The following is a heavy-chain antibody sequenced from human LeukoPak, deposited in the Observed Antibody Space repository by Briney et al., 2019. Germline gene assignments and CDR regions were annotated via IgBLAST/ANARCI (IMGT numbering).Heavy chain of an antibody. J-gene: IGHJ5*02. Sequence: GGSLRLSCVASGFPFSSYAMGWVRQAPGKGLEWVSAISGSGGSTYYADSVKGRFTISRDNSKNTLYLQMNSLRAEDTAVYYCAKFGVAAADSTWGQGTLVTVSS. CDR3: AKFGVAAADST. CDR1: GFPFSSYA. CDR2: ISGSGGST. V-gene: IGHV3-23*01. D-gene: IGHD6-13*01.